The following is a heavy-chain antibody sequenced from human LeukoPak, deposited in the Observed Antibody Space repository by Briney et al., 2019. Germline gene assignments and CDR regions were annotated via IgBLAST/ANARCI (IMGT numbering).Heavy chain of an antibody. D-gene: IGHD6-13*01. J-gene: IGHJ4*02. CDR3: ASSGIAAAGSIYFDY. CDR2: IYYSGST. Sequence: SETLSLTCTVSGGSISSYYWSWIRQPPGKGLEWIGYIYYSGSTNYNPSLKSRVTISVDTSKNQFSLKLSSVTAADTAVYYCASSGIAAAGSIYFDYWGQGTLVTVSS. V-gene: IGHV4-59*08. CDR1: GGSISSYY.